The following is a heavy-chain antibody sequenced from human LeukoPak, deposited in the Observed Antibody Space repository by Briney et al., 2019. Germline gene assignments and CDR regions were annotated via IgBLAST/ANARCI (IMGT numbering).Heavy chain of an antibody. J-gene: IGHJ4*02. D-gene: IGHD6-19*01. CDR3: ARSEQWLAWNY. CDR2: IYNGDNT. CDR1: GFTFSSYG. V-gene: IGHV3-23*03. Sequence: GGSLRLSCAASGFTFSSYGMSWVRQAPGKGLEWVSVIYNGDNTQYVDSVKGRFTISRDNSKNTLYLEMNSLRGDDTAMYYCARSEQWLAWNYWGQGTLVTVSS.